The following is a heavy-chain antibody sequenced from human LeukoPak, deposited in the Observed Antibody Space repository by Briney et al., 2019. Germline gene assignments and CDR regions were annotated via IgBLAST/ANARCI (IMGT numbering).Heavy chain of an antibody. Sequence: SETLSLTCAVYGGSFSGYYWSWIRQAPGKGLEWIGEINHSGSTNYNPSLKSRVTISVDTSKNQFSLKLSSVTAADTAVYYCARGGYQLLMIYWGQGTLVTVSS. V-gene: IGHV4-34*01. D-gene: IGHD2-2*01. CDR1: GGSFSGYY. CDR3: ARGGYQLLMIY. J-gene: IGHJ4*02. CDR2: INHSGST.